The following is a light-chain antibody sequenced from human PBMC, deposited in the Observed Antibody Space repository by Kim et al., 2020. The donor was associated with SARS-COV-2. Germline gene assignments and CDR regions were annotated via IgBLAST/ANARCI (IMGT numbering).Light chain of an antibody. Sequence: SAAIGDRVTITCRASQSISGWLAWFQKKPGKAPKLLIYQASTLESGVPSRFSGSGSGTEFTLTIRSLQPDDFATYYCQQYNTYSWTFGQGTKVEI. V-gene: IGKV1-5*03. CDR1: QSISGW. CDR3: QQYNTYSWT. J-gene: IGKJ1*01. CDR2: QAS.